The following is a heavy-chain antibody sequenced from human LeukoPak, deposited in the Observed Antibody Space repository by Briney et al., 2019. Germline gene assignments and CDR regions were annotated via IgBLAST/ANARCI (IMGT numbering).Heavy chain of an antibody. D-gene: IGHD2-15*01. CDR1: GYTFSDYY. CDR3: ARGYCSGGSCYLVENWFDF. J-gene: IGHJ5*01. CDR2: INPKSGDT. V-gene: IGHV1-2*06. Sequence: ASVKVSCKASGYTFSDYYMYWLRQAPGEGLEWMGRINPKSGDTNYAQNFQGRVTMTRDTSMNTAYMELSRLRSDDTAVYFCARGYCSGGSCYLVENWFDFWGQGTLGTVSS.